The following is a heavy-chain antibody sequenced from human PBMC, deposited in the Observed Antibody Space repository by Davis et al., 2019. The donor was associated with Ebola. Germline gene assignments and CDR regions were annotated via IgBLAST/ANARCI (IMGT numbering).Heavy chain of an antibody. Sequence: AASVKVSCKASGGTFSSYAISWVRQAPGQGLEWMGGIIPIFGTANYAQKFQGRVTITADESTSTAYMELRGLRSDDTAVYYCAREAEVDGSIFFLHWGQGTLVTVSS. V-gene: IGHV1-69*13. CDR2: IIPIFGTA. CDR1: GGTFSSYA. J-gene: IGHJ1*01. D-gene: IGHD3-10*01. CDR3: AREAEVDGSIFFLH.